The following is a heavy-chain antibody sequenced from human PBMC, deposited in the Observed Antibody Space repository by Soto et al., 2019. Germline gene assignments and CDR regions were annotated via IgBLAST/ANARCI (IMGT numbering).Heavy chain of an antibody. Sequence: ASVKVSCKASGYTFTSYAMHWVRQAPGQRLEWMGWINAGNGNTKYSQKFQGRVTIPRDTSASTAYMELSSLRSEDTAEYYCARDALRRVDTAMVTGSWFDPWGQGTLVTVSS. D-gene: IGHD5-18*01. J-gene: IGHJ5*02. CDR1: GYTFTSYA. V-gene: IGHV1-3*01. CDR2: INAGNGNT. CDR3: ARDALRRVDTAMVTGSWFDP.